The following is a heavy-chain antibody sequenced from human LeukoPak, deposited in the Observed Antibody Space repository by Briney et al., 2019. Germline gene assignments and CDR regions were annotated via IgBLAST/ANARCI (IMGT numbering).Heavy chain of an antibody. J-gene: IGHJ4*02. D-gene: IGHD2-2*02. CDR3: ARGEVVVPAAIPVSWYFDY. V-gene: IGHV1-18*01. CDR1: GYTFTSYG. Sequence: GASVKVSCKASGYTFTSYGISWVRQAPGQGLEWMGWISAYNGNTNYAQKLQGRVTMTTDTSTSTAYMELRSLRSDDTAVYYCARGEVVVPAAIPVSWYFDYWGQGTLVTVSS. CDR2: ISAYNGNT.